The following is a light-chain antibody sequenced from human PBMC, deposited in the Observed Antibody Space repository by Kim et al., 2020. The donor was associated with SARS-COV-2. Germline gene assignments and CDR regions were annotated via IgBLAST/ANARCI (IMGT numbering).Light chain of an antibody. CDR1: QSVLYSSSNMSY. V-gene: IGKV4-1*01. Sequence: DIVMTQSPDSLAVSLGERATINCKSSQSVLYSSSNMSYLAWYQQRPGQPPKLLIYWASTRESGVPDRFSGSGSGTDFTLTISSLQAEDVAVYYCQQFYSIPWTFGQGTKVEIK. J-gene: IGKJ1*01. CDR3: QQFYSIPWT. CDR2: WAS.